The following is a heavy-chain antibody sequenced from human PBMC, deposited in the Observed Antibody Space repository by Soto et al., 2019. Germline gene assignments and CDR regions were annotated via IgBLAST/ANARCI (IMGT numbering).Heavy chain of an antibody. CDR1: GFTFISYA. J-gene: IGHJ6*02. CDR2: ISFDGSTE. D-gene: IGHD3-10*01. CDR3: ARSRHGSGSYTHFYYGLDV. Sequence: QVQLVESGGGVVQPGRSLRLSCAASGFTFISYAMQWVRQAPGKGLEWVAVISFDGSTEYYADSVKGRFTISRDNSKNTVYLQMNSRRSEDTAVYYCARSRHGSGSYTHFYYGLDVWGQGTTVTVSS. V-gene: IGHV3-30-3*01.